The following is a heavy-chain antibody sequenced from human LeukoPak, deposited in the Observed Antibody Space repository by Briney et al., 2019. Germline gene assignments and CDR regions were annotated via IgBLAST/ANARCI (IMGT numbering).Heavy chain of an antibody. Sequence: GGSLRLSCAASGFTFSNYWMNWVRQAPGKGLEWVANIKQDGSEKYYVDSVKGRFTISRDNAKNSLYLQMNSLRAEDTAVYYCARITMVRGTFDYWGQGTLVTVSS. V-gene: IGHV3-7*02. J-gene: IGHJ4*02. CDR2: IKQDGSEK. CDR1: GFTFSNYW. D-gene: IGHD3-10*01. CDR3: ARITMVRGTFDY.